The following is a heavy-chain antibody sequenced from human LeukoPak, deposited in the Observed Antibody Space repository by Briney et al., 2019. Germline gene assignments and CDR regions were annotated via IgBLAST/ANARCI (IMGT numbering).Heavy chain of an antibody. V-gene: IGHV4-39*07. CDR2: IYYSGST. CDR1: GGSISSSSYY. J-gene: IGHJ5*02. D-gene: IGHD3-22*01. Sequence: PSETLSLTCTVYGGSISSSSYYWGWIRQPPGKGLEWIGSIYYSGSTYYNPSLKSRVTISVDTSKNQFSLKLSSATAADTAVYYCATGGTDYYDSSGYYYRGWFDPWGQGTLVTVSS. CDR3: ATGGTDYYDSSGYYYRGWFDP.